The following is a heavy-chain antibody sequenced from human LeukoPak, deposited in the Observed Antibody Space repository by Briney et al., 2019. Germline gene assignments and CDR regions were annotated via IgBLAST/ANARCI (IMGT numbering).Heavy chain of an antibody. Sequence: GESLKISCKGFGYSFTNSWIGWGRQMPGKGLEWMGTIYPGDFDTRYRPSFQGQVTISADKSISTAYLQWSSLKTSDTAMYYCARLGLESYGNAGYYYLDYWGQGALVTVSS. V-gene: IGHV5-51*01. CDR3: ARLGLESYGNAGYYYLDY. CDR1: GYSFTNSW. J-gene: IGHJ4*02. CDR2: IYPGDFDT. D-gene: IGHD3-9*01.